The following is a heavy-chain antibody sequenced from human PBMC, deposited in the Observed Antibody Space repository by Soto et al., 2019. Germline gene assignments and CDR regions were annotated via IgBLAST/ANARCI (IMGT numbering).Heavy chain of an antibody. Sequence: SETLSLTCVVSGGSLSSYYWSWIRQPPGKGLEWIGYIYYSGSTNYNPSLKSRVTMSADTSKNQFSLKLNSVTAADTAVYYCARMNYYDTSGYPFDYWGQGMMVTVS. D-gene: IGHD3-22*01. J-gene: IGHJ4*02. CDR3: ARMNYYDTSGYPFDY. CDR2: IYYSGST. CDR1: GGSLSSYY. V-gene: IGHV4-59*01.